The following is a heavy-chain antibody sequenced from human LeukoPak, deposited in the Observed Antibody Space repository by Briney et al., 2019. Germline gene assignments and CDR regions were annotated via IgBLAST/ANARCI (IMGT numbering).Heavy chain of an antibody. CDR1: GFTVSSNY. CDR2: IYSGGST. J-gene: IGHJ4*02. D-gene: IGHD3-22*01. V-gene: IGHV3-66*01. CDR3: ASIYYYDSDY. Sequence: GGSLRLSCEASGFTVSSNYMSWVRQAPGKGLEWVSVIYSGGSTYYADSVKGRFTISRDNSKNTLYLQMNSLRAEDTAVYYCASIYYYDSDYWGQGTLVTVSS.